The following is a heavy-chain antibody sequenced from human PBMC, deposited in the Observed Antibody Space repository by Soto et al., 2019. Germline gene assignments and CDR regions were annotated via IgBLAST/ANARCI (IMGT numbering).Heavy chain of an antibody. J-gene: IGHJ4*02. D-gene: IGHD6-13*01. CDR3: AKVSSSWYAGFFDL. V-gene: IGHV3-23*01. CDR1: GFTINRHA. Sequence: GGSLRLSCTASGFTINRHAMTCVRQAPGKGLEWVSGLSDSGGSIYYADSVKGRFTVSRDNSMNTRYLQMNTLRAEDTAIYYCAKVSSSWYAGFFDLWGQGTLVTVSS. CDR2: LSDSGGSI.